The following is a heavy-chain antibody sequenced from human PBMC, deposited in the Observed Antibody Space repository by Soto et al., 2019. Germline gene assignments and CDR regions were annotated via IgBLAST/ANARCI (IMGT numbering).Heavy chain of an antibody. J-gene: IGHJ4*02. CDR3: AREYSGYDYANDY. CDR2: ISAYNGNT. V-gene: IGHV1-18*01. D-gene: IGHD5-12*01. CDR1: GYTFTSYG. Sequence: ASVTVSCQAAGYTFTSYGISWVRQAPGQGLEWMGWISAYNGNTNYAQKLQGRVTMTTDTSTSTAYMELRSLRSDDTAVYYCAREYSGYDYANDYWGQGTLVTVSS.